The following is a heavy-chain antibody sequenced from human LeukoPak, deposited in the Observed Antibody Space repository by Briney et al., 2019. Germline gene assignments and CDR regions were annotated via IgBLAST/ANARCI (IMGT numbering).Heavy chain of an antibody. J-gene: IGHJ6*02. V-gene: IGHV4-4*07. CDR3: ARDFGGNPYYYYYGMDV. D-gene: IGHD4-23*01. CDR1: GGSISSYY. CDR2: IYTSGST. Sequence: SETLSLTCTVSGGSISSYYWSWIRQPAGKGLEWIGRIYTSGSTNYNPPLKSRVTMSVDTSKNQFSLKLSSVTAADTAVYYCARDFGGNPYYYYYGMDVWGQGTTVTVSS.